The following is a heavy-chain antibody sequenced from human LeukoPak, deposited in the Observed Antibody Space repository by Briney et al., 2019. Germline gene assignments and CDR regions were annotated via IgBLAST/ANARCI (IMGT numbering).Heavy chain of an antibody. J-gene: IGHJ3*02. CDR3: ARVVKTGYSDYDGKYDAFDI. CDR2: INPNSGGT. V-gene: IGHV1-2*02. CDR1: GYTFTGYY. D-gene: IGHD5-12*01. Sequence: ASVKVSCKASGYTFTGYYMHWVRQAPGQGLEWMGWINPNSGGTNYAQKFQGRVTMTRDTSISTAYMELSRLRSDDTAVYYCARVVKTGYSDYDGKYDAFDIWGQGTMVTVSS.